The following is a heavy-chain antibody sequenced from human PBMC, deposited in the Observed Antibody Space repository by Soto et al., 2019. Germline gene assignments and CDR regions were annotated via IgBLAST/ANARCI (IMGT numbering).Heavy chain of an antibody. V-gene: IGHV3-30*18. Sequence: QVQLVESGGGVVQPGRSLRLSCAASGFTFSSYGMHWVRQAPGKGLEWVAVISYDGSNKYYADSVKGRFTISRDNSKNTLYLQMNSLRAEDTAVYYCAKDQSGSRSGWYVYYYYGMDVWGLGTTVTVSS. J-gene: IGHJ6*02. CDR2: ISYDGSNK. CDR1: GFTFSSYG. D-gene: IGHD6-19*01. CDR3: AKDQSGSRSGWYVYYYYGMDV.